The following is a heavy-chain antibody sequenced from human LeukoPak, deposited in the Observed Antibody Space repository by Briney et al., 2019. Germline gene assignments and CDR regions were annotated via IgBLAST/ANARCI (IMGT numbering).Heavy chain of an antibody. J-gene: IGHJ5*02. CDR3: AKGPYGSGTPEGNWFDP. Sequence: QSGGSLRLSCAASGFTFSSYAMSWVRQAPGKGLEWVSAISGSGGSTYYADSVKGRFTISRDNSKNTLYLQMNSPRAEDTAVYYCAKGPYGSGTPEGNWFDPWGQGTLVTVSS. CDR1: GFTFSSYA. D-gene: IGHD3-10*01. V-gene: IGHV3-23*01. CDR2: ISGSGGST.